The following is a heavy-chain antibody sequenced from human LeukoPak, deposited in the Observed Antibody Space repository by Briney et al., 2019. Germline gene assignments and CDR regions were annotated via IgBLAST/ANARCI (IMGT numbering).Heavy chain of an antibody. J-gene: IGHJ4*02. CDR1: GGSISSYY. CDR2: IYYSGST. V-gene: IGHV4-59*04. CDR3: ARQRVVPAATTNYFDY. D-gene: IGHD2-2*01. Sequence: KTSETLSLTCTVSGGSISSYYWSWIRQPPGKGLEWIGYIYYSGSTYYNPSLKSRVTISVDTSKNQFSLKLSSVTAADTAVYYCARQRVVPAATTNYFDYWGQGTLVTVSS.